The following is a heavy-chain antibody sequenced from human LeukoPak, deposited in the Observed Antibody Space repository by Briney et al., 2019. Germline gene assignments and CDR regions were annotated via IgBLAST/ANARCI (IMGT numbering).Heavy chain of an antibody. CDR2: IWYDGSNK. CDR3: ARPGQVAGLDY. J-gene: IGHJ4*02. D-gene: IGHD6-19*01. CDR1: GFTFSSYG. Sequence: PGGSLRLSCAASGFTFSSYGMHWVRQAPGKGLEWVAVIWYDGSNKYYADSVKGRFTISRDNSKNTLYLQMNSLRAEDTAVYYCARPGQVAGLDYWGQGTLVTVSS. V-gene: IGHV3-33*01.